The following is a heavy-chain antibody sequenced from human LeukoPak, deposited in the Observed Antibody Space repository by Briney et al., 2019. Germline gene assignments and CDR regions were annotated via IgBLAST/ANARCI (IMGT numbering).Heavy chain of an antibody. Sequence: PSETLCLTCAVYGGSFSGYYWSWIRQPPGKGLEWIGEINHSGSTNCNPSLKSRVTISVDTSKNQFSLKLSSVAAADTAVYYCARGVSYGSGKRVWFDPWGQGTLVTVSS. CDR2: INHSGST. D-gene: IGHD3-10*01. CDR1: GGSFSGYY. J-gene: IGHJ5*02. V-gene: IGHV4-34*01. CDR3: ARGVSYGSGKRVWFDP.